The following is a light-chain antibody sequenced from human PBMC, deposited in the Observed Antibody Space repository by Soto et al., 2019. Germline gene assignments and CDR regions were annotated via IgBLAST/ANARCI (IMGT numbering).Light chain of an antibody. Sequence: QSVLTQPPSVSGAPGQGVTISCTGSSSNIGAGYDVHWYQQRPGTAPKLLIYSNIFGNNNRPSGVPDRFSGSKSGTSASLAITGLQAEDAADYYCQSCDSTLSGCFFGTGTKVTVL. V-gene: IGLV1-40*01. J-gene: IGLJ1*01. CDR3: QSCDSTLSGCF. CDR1: SSNIGAGYD. CDR2: GNN.